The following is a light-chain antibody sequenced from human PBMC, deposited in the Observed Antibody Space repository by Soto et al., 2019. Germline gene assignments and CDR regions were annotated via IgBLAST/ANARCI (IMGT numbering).Light chain of an antibody. V-gene: IGKV3-11*01. Sequence: ENVLTQSPATLSLSPGERATLSCRASQSVSNYVAWYQQKPGQAPRLLIYDASNRATGIPARFSGSGSGTDFTLTISRLEPEDFAVYYCQLYGDSPMYTFGQGTKLEIK. CDR1: QSVSNY. CDR2: DAS. J-gene: IGKJ2*01. CDR3: QLYGDSPMYT.